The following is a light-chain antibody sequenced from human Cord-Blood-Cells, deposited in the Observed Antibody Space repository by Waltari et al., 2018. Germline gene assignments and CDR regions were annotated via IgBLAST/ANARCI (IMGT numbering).Light chain of an antibody. CDR2: AAS. V-gene: IGKV1-8*01. Sequence: AIRMTQSPSSLSASTGDRVTITCRASQGISSDLAWYQQKPGKAPKLLIYAASTLQSGVPSRVSGSGSGTDFTLTISCLQSEDFATYYCQQYYSYPWTFGQGTKVEIK. CDR1: QGISSD. CDR3: QQYYSYPWT. J-gene: IGKJ1*01.